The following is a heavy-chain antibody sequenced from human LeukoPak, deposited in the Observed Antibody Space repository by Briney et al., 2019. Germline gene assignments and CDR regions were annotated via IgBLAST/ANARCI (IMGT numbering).Heavy chain of an antibody. CDR2: ISYDGSNK. CDR3: AKDSGEQQLVDLEYYFDY. J-gene: IGHJ4*02. D-gene: IGHD6-13*01. V-gene: IGHV3-30*18. Sequence: GGSLRLSCAASGFTFSSYGMHWVRQAPGKGLEWVAVISYDGSNKYYADSVKGRFTISRDNSKNTLYLQMNSLRAEDTAVYYCAKDSGEQQLVDLEYYFDYWGQGTLVTVSS. CDR1: GFTFSSYG.